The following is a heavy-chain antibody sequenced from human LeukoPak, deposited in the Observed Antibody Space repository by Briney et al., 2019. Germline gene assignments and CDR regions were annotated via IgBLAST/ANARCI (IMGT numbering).Heavy chain of an antibody. CDR3: AREDMTSGAFDI. J-gene: IGHJ3*02. CDR2: IYTSGST. CDR1: DGSISTYY. D-gene: IGHD4-11*01. Sequence: SETLSLTCTVSDGSISTYYWNWIRQPAGKGLAWIGRIYTSGSTNYNPSLKSRLTMSVDTSKKQFSLKVSSVTAADTAVYYCAREDMTSGAFDIWGQGTMVTVSS. V-gene: IGHV4-4*07.